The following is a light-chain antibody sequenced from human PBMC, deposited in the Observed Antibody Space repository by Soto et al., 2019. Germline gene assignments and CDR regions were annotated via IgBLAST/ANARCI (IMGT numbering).Light chain of an antibody. CDR1: QSITGW. Sequence: DIPVTLSPSTLSSSVLERFTITCGASQSITGWLAWFQQKPGKAPKLLIYKASSLESGVPSRFSGSGSGTEFTLTISSLQPDDFATYYCQQYNSYSWTFGQGTKVDIK. V-gene: IGKV1-5*03. J-gene: IGKJ1*01. CDR2: KAS. CDR3: QQYNSYSWT.